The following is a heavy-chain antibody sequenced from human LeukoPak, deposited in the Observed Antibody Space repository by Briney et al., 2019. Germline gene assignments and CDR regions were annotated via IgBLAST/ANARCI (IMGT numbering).Heavy chain of an antibody. V-gene: IGHV4-59*08. CDR2: VHYSGST. Sequence: PSETLSLTCTVSGGSISRYYWSWIRQPPGKGLEWIGYVHYSGSTNYNASLKSRVTISVQTSKNQFSLRLTSLTAADTAVYYCARYSGSDGDYFDYWGQGTLVTVSS. CDR3: ARYSGSDGDYFDY. D-gene: IGHD5-12*01. J-gene: IGHJ4*02. CDR1: GGSISRYY.